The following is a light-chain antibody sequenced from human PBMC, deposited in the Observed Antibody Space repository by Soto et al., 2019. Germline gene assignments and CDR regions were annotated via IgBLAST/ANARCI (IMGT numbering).Light chain of an antibody. J-gene: IGKJ2*01. CDR3: QQYHNWRT. CDR1: ESIGRD. V-gene: IGKV3-15*01. CDR2: SAS. Sequence: EIVMTQSPATLSVSPGERATLSCRASESIGRDLAWYQQKPGQAPSLLIFSASNRATGVAARFSGSGSGTEFTLTISSLQSEDFAVYYCQQYHNWRTFGQGTKLEIK.